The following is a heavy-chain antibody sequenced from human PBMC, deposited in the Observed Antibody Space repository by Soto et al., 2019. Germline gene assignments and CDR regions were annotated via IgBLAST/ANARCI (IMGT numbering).Heavy chain of an antibody. CDR3: ARGGEQLGRQYYYYGMDV. Sequence: YASRRIIKTTVQGFEWIGGIIPSFGTANCAQNFQGRVTITADESTSTAYMELGSLRSEDTAVYYCARGGEQLGRQYYYYGMDVWAQGTTVP. CDR1: YA. J-gene: IGHJ6*02. CDR2: IIPSFGTA. V-gene: IGHV1-69*01. D-gene: IGHD6-6*01.